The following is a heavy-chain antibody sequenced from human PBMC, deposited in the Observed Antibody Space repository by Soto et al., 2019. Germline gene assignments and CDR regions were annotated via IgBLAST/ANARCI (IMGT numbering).Heavy chain of an antibody. D-gene: IGHD5-18*01. J-gene: IGHJ3*02. CDR3: ASEYVDTAMVGDDAFDI. V-gene: IGHV1-69*13. CDR2: IIPIFGTA. CDR1: GGTFSSYA. Sequence: VASVKVSCKASGGTFSSYAISWVRQAPGQGLEWMGGIIPIFGTANYAQKFQGRVTITADESTSTAYMELSSLRSEDTAVYYCASEYVDTAMVGDDAFDIWGQGTMVTVSS.